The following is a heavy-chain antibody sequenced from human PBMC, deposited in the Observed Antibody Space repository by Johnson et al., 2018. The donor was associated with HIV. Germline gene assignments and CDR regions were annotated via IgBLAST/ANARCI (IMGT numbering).Heavy chain of an antibody. V-gene: IGHV3-66*04. CDR1: GFAVSSNY. CDR2: IYSGGST. CDR3: ARQYSSSWYLNSDAFDI. D-gene: IGHD6-13*01. Sequence: VQLVESGGGLVQSGGSLRLSCGVSGFAVSSNYMSWVRQAPGKGLEWVSIIYSGGSTYYADSVKGRFTISRDNSKNTLYLQMNSLRAEDTAVYYCARQYSSSWYLNSDAFDIWGQGTMVTVSS. J-gene: IGHJ3*02.